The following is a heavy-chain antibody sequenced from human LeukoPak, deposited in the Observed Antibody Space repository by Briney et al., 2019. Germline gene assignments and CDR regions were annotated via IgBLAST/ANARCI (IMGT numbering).Heavy chain of an antibody. Sequence: GXXXLXXEVSXFXXSSYXXSXVRQAPGKGXEWVSAISGSGGTTYCADSVKGRFTISRDNSKNTLYLQVNSLRVEDTAVYYCAKDPAAAGFDYWGQGTLVTVSS. CDR2: ISGSGGTT. CDR3: AKDPAAAGFDY. V-gene: IGHV3-23*01. J-gene: IGHJ4*02. D-gene: IGHD6-13*01. CDR1: XFXXSSYX.